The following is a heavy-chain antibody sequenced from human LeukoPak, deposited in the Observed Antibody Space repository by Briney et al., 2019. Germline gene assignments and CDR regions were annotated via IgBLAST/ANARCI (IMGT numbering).Heavy chain of an antibody. CDR3: AKDGLRWLQLSGGGNGVPYYFDY. Sequence: GGSLRLSCAASGFTFSSYGMHWVRQAPGKGLEWVAFIRYDGSNKYYADSVKSRFTISRDNSKNTLYLQMNSLRAEDTAVYYCAKDGLRWLQLSGGGNGVPYYFDYWGQGTLVTVSS. D-gene: IGHD5-24*01. J-gene: IGHJ4*02. CDR2: IRYDGSNK. V-gene: IGHV3-30*02. CDR1: GFTFSSYG.